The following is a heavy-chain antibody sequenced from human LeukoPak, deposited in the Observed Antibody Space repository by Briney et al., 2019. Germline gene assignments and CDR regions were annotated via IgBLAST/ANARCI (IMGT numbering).Heavy chain of an antibody. Sequence: GSLRLSCAASGFTFSSYAMSWVRQAPGKGLEWVSAISGSGGSTYYADSVKGRFTISRDNSKNTLYLQMNSLRAEDTAVYYCAKDSMMIVVVTNFDYWGRGTLVTVSS. V-gene: IGHV3-23*01. J-gene: IGHJ4*02. CDR3: AKDSMMIVVVTNFDY. CDR1: GFTFSSYA. CDR2: ISGSGGST. D-gene: IGHD3-22*01.